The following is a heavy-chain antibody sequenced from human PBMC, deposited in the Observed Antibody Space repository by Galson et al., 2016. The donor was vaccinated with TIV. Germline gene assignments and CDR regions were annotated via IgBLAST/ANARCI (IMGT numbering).Heavy chain of an antibody. J-gene: IGHJ6*02. CDR2: ISGGGGST. V-gene: IGHV3-23*01. CDR1: GFTFSIFA. CDR3: TKVPSSGFSYYYGLDV. Sequence: ASGFTFSIFAMTWVRQAPGMGLEWVSAISGGGGSTYYADSVKGRFTISRDNSKNTLFLQMNSLRAEDTAVYYCTKVPSSGFSYYYGLDVWGQGTTVTVSS. D-gene: IGHD3-22*01.